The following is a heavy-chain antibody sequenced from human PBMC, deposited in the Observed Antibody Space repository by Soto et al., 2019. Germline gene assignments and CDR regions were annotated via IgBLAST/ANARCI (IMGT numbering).Heavy chain of an antibody. CDR3: ERGINYYDSGDDAFDI. J-gene: IGHJ3*02. CDR1: GYTFTSYD. Sequence: QVQLVQSGAEVKKPGASVKVSCKASGYTFTSYDINWVRQATGQGLEWMGWMNPNSGNTGYAQKFKGRVTMTRNTSKLTAYMELSSLRSEDTAIYYCERGINYYDSGDDAFDIWGQGTMVTVSS. V-gene: IGHV1-8*01. CDR2: MNPNSGNT. D-gene: IGHD3-10*01.